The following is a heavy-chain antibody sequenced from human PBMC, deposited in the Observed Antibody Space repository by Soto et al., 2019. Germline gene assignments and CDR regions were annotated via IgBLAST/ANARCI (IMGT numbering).Heavy chain of an antibody. CDR2: INAGNGNT. CDR1: GYTLNSYA. J-gene: IGHJ4*02. V-gene: IGHV1-3*01. Sequence: ASVKVSCKASGYTLNSYAMHWVRQAPGQRLKWMGWINAGNGNTKYSQKFQGRVTITRDTSASTAYMELSSLRSEDTAVYYCARNLMDYDILTGYYMAYFFDAWGQGTLVTVSS. D-gene: IGHD3-9*01. CDR3: ARNLMDYDILTGYYMAYFFDA.